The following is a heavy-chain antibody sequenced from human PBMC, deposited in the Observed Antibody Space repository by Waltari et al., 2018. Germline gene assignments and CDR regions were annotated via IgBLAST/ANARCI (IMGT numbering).Heavy chain of an antibody. CDR3: ASRRWNSEY. CDR1: GGPISSGSYY. CDR2: IYTSGST. Sequence: QVQLQESGPGLVKPSQTLSLTCTFSGGPISSGSYYWSWIRQPAGKGLEWIGRIYTSGSTNYNPSLKSRVTISVDTSKNQFSLKLSSVTAADTAVYYCASRRWNSEYWGQGTLVTVSS. V-gene: IGHV4-61*02. J-gene: IGHJ4*02. D-gene: IGHD1-7*01.